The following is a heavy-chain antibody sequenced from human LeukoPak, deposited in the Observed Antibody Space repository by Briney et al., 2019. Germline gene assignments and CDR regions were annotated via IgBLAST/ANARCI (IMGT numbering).Heavy chain of an antibody. CDR2: IKQDGSEK. D-gene: IGHD3-9*01. Sequence: GGSLRLSCAASGFTFSSYWMSWVRQAPGKGLEWVANIKQDGSEKYYVDSVKGRFTISRDNAKTSLYLQMNSLRAEDTAVYYCAKEYDILTGYYAFDIWGQGTMVTVSS. J-gene: IGHJ3*02. CDR3: AKEYDILTGYYAFDI. V-gene: IGHV3-7*01. CDR1: GFTFSSYW.